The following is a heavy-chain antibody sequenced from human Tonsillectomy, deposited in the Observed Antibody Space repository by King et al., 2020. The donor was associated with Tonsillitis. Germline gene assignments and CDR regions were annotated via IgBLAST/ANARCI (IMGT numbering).Heavy chain of an antibody. V-gene: IGHV3-7*01. CDR1: VFSFSSYW. J-gene: IGHJ4*02. CDR2: IKQDGSEE. Sequence: VQLVESGGGLVQPGGSLRLSCAASVFSFSSYWMSWVRQAPGKGLEWVANIKQDGSEEYYVDSVKGRFTISRDNAKNSLYRQMSSLGSEDTAVYYCARDKPVGPSLLDYWGQGTLVTVSS. D-gene: IGHD1-14*01. CDR3: ARDKPVGPSLLDY.